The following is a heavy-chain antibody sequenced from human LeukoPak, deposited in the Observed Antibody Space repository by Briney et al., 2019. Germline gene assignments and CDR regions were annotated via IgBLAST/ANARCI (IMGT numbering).Heavy chain of an antibody. CDR1: GFTFSSYS. J-gene: IGHJ6*02. D-gene: IGHD3-3*01. V-gene: IGHV3-21*01. Sequence: KSGGSLRLSCAASGFTFSSYSMNWVRQAPGKGLEWVSSISSSSSSYIYYADSVKGRFTISRDNAKNSLYLQMNSLRAEDTAVYYCATDLEDFDYGMDVWGQGTTVTVSS. CDR2: ISSSSSSYI. CDR3: ATDLEDFDYGMDV.